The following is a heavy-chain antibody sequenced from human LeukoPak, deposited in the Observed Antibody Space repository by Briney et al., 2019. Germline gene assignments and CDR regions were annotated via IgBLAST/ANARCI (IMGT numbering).Heavy chain of an antibody. CDR3: AKEGYSSSSSFDY. CDR2: ISWNSGSI. J-gene: IGHJ4*02. D-gene: IGHD6-6*01. Sequence: PGRSLRLSCAASGFTFDDYAMHWVRQAPGKGLEWVSGISWNSGSIGYADSVKGRFTISRDNAKNSLYLQMNSLRAEDMALYYCAKEGYSSSSSFDYWGQGTLVTVSS. V-gene: IGHV3-9*03. CDR1: GFTFDDYA.